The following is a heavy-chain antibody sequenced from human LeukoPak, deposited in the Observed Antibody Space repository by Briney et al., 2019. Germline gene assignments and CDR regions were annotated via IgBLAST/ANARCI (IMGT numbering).Heavy chain of an antibody. J-gene: IGHJ3*02. CDR1: GGTFSSYA. D-gene: IGHD3-3*01. V-gene: IGHV1-69*05. CDR3: ARSRYDFWSGYSSGDAFDI. Sequence: ASVKVSCKASGGTFSSYAISWVRQAPGQGLEWMGRIIHIFGTANYAQKFQGRVTITTDESTSTAYMELSSLRSEDTAVYYCARSRYDFWSGYSSGDAFDIWGQGTMVTVSS. CDR2: IIHIFGTA.